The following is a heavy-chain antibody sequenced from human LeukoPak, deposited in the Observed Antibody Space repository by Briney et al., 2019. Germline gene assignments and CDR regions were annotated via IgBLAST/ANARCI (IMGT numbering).Heavy chain of an antibody. Sequence: PGRSLRLSCAASGFTFSSYAMHWVRQAPGKGLEWVAVISYDGSNKYYADSVKGRFTISRDNSKNTLCLQMNSLRAEDTAVYYCARDAVAGPFDYWGQGTLVTVSS. D-gene: IGHD6-19*01. CDR1: GFTFSSYA. V-gene: IGHV3-30*04. J-gene: IGHJ4*02. CDR3: ARDAVAGPFDY. CDR2: ISYDGSNK.